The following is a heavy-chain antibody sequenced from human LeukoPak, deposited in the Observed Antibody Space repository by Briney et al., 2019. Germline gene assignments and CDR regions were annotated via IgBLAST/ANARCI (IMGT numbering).Heavy chain of an antibody. V-gene: IGHV1-8*01. D-gene: IGHD3-9*01. CDR3: ARGADILTGYSYWFDP. J-gene: IGHJ5*02. CDR1: GYTFTSYD. CDR2: MNPNSGNT. Sequence: ASVKVSCKASGYTFTSYDINWVRQATGQGLEWMGWMNPNSGNTGYAQKFQGRVTMTRNTSISTAYMELSSLRSEDTAVYYCARGADILTGYSYWFDPWGQGTLVTVSS.